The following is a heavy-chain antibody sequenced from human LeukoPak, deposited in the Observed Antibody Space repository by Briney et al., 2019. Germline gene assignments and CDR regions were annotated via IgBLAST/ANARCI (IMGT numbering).Heavy chain of an antibody. CDR2: IYYSGST. D-gene: IGHD3-10*01. CDR3: AFALYGSGSPPAFDI. Sequence: SETLSLTRTVSGGSISSGDYYWSWIRQPPGKGLEWIGYIYYSGSTYYNPSLKSRVTISVDTSKNQFSLKLSSVTAADTAVYYCAFALYGSGSPPAFDIWGQGTMVTVSS. CDR1: GGSISSGDYY. J-gene: IGHJ3*02. V-gene: IGHV4-30-4*01.